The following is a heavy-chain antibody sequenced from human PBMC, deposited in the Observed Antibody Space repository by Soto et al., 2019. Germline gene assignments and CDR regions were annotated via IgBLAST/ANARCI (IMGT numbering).Heavy chain of an antibody. CDR3: GRIFEY. CDR1: GFTFSSYS. Sequence: PGGTLSLSFKASGFTFSSYSMNWVRQAPGKGLEWVSYISSSSSTIYYADSVKGLFTISRDNAKNTLYLHLNSLRAEYTAVYYCGRIFEYWGQGTPVTVSS. V-gene: IGHV3-48*04. CDR2: ISSSSSTI. J-gene: IGHJ4*02.